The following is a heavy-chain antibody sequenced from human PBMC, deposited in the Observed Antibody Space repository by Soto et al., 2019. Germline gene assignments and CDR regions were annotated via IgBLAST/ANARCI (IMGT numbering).Heavy chain of an antibody. Sequence: LQLQESGSGLVKPSQPLSLTCGVSGGSINSGDYARSWIRQPPGKGLEWRGDIYHSGSTYYNPSLRSRVTILVDRSKTQFSLKLSAATAADTAVYYCAGIRLAAAGGGLDVWGQGTTVTVSS. V-gene: IGHV4-30-2*01. CDR2: IYHSGST. CDR3: AGIRLAAAGGGLDV. J-gene: IGHJ6*02. D-gene: IGHD6-13*01. CDR1: GGSINSGDYA.